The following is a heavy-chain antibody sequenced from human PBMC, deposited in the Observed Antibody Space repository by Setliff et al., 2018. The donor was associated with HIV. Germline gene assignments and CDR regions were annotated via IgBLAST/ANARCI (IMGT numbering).Heavy chain of an antibody. CDR3: ARFLQGGNYAFDI. Sequence: SETLSLTCTVSGGSIVRYYWTWIRQPPGKGLEWIGYIYYSGSTNYNPSLKSRVIISVDTSKMQFSLKLRSVTAADTAMYYCARFLQGGNYAFDIWGQGTMVTVS. CDR2: IYYSGST. V-gene: IGHV4-59*08. CDR1: GGSIVRYY. D-gene: IGHD2-21*02. J-gene: IGHJ3*02.